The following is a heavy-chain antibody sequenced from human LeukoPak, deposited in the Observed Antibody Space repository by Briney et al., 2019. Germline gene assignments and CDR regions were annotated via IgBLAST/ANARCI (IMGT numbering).Heavy chain of an antibody. CDR1: GFSFSSYA. Sequence: GGSLRLSCAASGFSFSSYAMSWVRQAPGKGLEWVPSISGSGDNTYYAESVKGQFTISRDNSKNTLFLQMNSLRAEDTAVFYCAKRSGYTTGWFFDFWGQGTLVTVSS. CDR2: ISGSGDNT. D-gene: IGHD6-19*01. V-gene: IGHV3-23*01. CDR3: AKRSGYTTGWFFDF. J-gene: IGHJ4*02.